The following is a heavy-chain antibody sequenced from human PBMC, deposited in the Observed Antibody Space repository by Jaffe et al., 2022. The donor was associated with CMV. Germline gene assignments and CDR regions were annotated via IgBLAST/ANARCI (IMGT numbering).Heavy chain of an antibody. J-gene: IGHJ4*02. CDR1: GYTFTNYW. CDR2: IDPSDSYT. D-gene: IGHD4-17*01. V-gene: IGHV5-10-1*03. CDR3: ARHPLTVTTLISFDS. Sequence: EVQLLQSGAEAKKPGESLRISCRGSGYTFTNYWINWVRQMPGKGLEWMGRIDPSDSYTNYSPSFQGHVTISVDKSIKTAYLQWNSLKASDTAIYYCARHPLTVTTLISFDSWGQGTLVTVSS.